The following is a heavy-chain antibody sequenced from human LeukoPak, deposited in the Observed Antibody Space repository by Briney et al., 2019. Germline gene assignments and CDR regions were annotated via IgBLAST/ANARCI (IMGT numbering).Heavy chain of an antibody. Sequence: PGGSLRLSCADSEFTFSKYSMNWVRQAPGEGLEWISSISSSSSNIYYADSVKGRFTISRDNAKNSLYLQMNSLRVEDTAVYYCARDLLAVTPKYYGMDVWGQGTAVTVSS. J-gene: IGHJ6*02. CDR1: EFTFSKYS. CDR2: ISSSSSNI. V-gene: IGHV3-21*01. D-gene: IGHD2-21*02. CDR3: ARDLLAVTPKYYGMDV.